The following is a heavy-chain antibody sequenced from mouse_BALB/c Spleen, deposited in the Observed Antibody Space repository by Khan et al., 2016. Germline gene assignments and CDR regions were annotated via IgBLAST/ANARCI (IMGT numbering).Heavy chain of an antibody. Sequence: QVQLQQPGAELVRPGASVKLSCKASGYSFTSYWMNWVKQRPGQGLEWIGMIHPSDSETNLNQKFKDKATLTVDKSSRTAYMQLSSPTSEDSAVXYGARYGNYGFAYWGQGTMVTVSA. CDR2: IHPSDSET. D-gene: IGHD2-1*01. CDR1: GYSFTSYW. V-gene: IGHV1-61*01. CDR3: ARYGNYGFAY. J-gene: IGHJ3*01.